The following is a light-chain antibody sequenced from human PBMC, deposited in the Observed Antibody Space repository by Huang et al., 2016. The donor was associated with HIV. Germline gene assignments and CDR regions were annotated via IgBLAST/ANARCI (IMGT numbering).Light chain of an antibody. V-gene: IGKV1-12*01. J-gene: IGKJ4*01. CDR3: QQANTFPLT. Sequence: DIQMTQSPSSVSASVGDRVTITCRASQDICYWLAWYQQKPGLAPKLLIDAASSLQSGVPAMFSGSGARTDFTLTISRLQPEDFATYFCQQANTFPLTFAGGTKVEIK. CDR2: AAS. CDR1: QDICYW.